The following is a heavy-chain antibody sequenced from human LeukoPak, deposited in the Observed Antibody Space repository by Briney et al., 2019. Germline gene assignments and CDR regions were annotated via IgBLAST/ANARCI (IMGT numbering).Heavy chain of an antibody. CDR3: ARGVRRETSEFDS. Sequence: SETLSLTCSVSGGSISRHYWTWIRQPPGKGLEWIGFVHHSGSTNYNPSLKSRVSTSLDTSKNQISLHLRSVAAADTAVYYCARGVRRETSEFDSWGQGTLVIVSS. V-gene: IGHV4-59*11. CDR2: VHHSGST. J-gene: IGHJ4*02. CDR1: GGSISRHY. D-gene: IGHD3-10*02.